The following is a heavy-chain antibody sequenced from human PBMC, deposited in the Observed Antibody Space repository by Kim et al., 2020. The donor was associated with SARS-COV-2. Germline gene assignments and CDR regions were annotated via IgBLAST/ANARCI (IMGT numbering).Heavy chain of an antibody. CDR2: ISSDGSDI. CDR1: GFTFSSYW. CDR3: ARDQTESGPTTFDY. V-gene: IGHV3-74*01. J-gene: IGHJ4*02. D-gene: IGHD1-26*01. Sequence: GGSLRLSCVGSGFTFSSYWMHWVRQAPGKGRVWVSRISSDGSDIRYAESVKGRFSISRDNAKNTLYLQMNSLRAEDTAVYFCARDQTESGPTTFDYWGQGALVAISS.